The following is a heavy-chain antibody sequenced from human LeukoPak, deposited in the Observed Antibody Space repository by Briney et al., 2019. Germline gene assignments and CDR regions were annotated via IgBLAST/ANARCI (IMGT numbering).Heavy chain of an antibody. D-gene: IGHD2-15*01. CDR1: GYTFTSYG. CDR2: ISAYNGNT. V-gene: IGHV1-18*01. J-gene: IGHJ6*02. CDR3: PRDPPCSGGSCSYYYYYYGMDV. Sequence: ASVKVSCKASGYTFTSYGISWVRQAPGQGLEWMGWISAYNGNTNYAQKLQGRVTMTTDTSTSTAYMELRSMRSDDTAGYYCPRDPPCSGGSCSYYYYYYGMDVWGQGTTVTVSS.